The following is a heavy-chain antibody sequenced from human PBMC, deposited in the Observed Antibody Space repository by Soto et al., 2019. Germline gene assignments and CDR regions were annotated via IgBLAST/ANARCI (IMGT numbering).Heavy chain of an antibody. V-gene: IGHV4-59*08. CDR2: IYYSGST. D-gene: IGHD7-27*01. CDR3: ARRWGRTFDY. J-gene: IGHJ4*02. Sequence: PSETLSLTCTVSGVSISSYYWIWIRQPPGKGLERIGYIYYSGSTNYNPSLKSRVTISVDTSKNQFSLKLSSVTAADTAVYYCARRWGRTFDYWGQGTLVTVSS. CDR1: GVSISSYY.